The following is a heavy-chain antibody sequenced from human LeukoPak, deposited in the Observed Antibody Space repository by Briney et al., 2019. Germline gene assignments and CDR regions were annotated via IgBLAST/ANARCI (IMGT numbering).Heavy chain of an antibody. CDR2: ISSSSSYI. D-gene: IGHD6-6*01. CDR1: GFTFSSYS. CDR3: ARAIAARSTFDY. V-gene: IGHV3-21*01. Sequence: GGSLRLXCAASGFTFSSYSMNWVRQAPGKGLEWVSSISSSSSYIYYADSVKGRFTISRDNAKNSLYLQMNSLRAEDTAVYYCARAIAARSTFDYWGQGTLVTVSS. J-gene: IGHJ4*02.